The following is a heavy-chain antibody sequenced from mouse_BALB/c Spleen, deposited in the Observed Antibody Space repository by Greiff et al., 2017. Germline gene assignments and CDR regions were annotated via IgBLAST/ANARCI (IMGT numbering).Heavy chain of an antibody. J-gene: IGHJ1*01. CDR1: GFTFSSYA. CDR2: ISSGGST. D-gene: IGHD1-1*01. V-gene: IGHV5-6-5*01. CDR3: ARGLRWWYFDV. Sequence: DVQLVESGGGLVKPGGSLKLSCAASGFTFSSYAMSWVRQTPEKRLEWVASISSGGSTYYPDSVKGRFTISRDNARNILYLQMSSLRSEDTAMYYCARGLRWWYFDVWGAGTTVTVSS.